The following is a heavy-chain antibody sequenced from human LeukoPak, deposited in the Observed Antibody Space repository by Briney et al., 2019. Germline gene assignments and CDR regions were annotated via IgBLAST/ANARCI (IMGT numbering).Heavy chain of an antibody. Sequence: GGSLRLSCAASGFTFSSYSMNWVRQAPGKGLEWVSSISSSSSYIYYADSVKGRFTISRDNAKNSLYLQMNSLRAEDTAVYYCAREPGTYYDFWSGYYPFDYWGQGTLVTVSS. J-gene: IGHJ4*02. V-gene: IGHV3-21*01. D-gene: IGHD3-3*01. CDR2: ISSSSSYI. CDR1: GFTFSSYS. CDR3: AREPGTYYDFWSGYYPFDY.